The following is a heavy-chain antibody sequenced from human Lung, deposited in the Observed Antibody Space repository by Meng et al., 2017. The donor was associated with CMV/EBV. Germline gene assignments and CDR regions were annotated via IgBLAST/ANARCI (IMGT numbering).Heavy chain of an antibody. D-gene: IGHD3-10*01. Sequence: QWKLGESGPALGKPSGTLSLTCAVSGDSITNHNWWAWVRQPPGKGLEWIGEIPHRGSSAYNPSLKSRVSMSIDKSKNQFSLKLTSVTAADTAVYHCLRRSGGSVWGQGTLVTVSS. CDR3: LRRSGGSV. V-gene: IGHV4-4*02. CDR2: IPHRGSS. CDR1: GDSITNHNW. J-gene: IGHJ1*01.